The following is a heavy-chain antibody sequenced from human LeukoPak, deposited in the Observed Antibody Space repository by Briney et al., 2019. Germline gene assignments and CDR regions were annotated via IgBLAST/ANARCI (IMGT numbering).Heavy chain of an antibody. J-gene: IGHJ4*02. Sequence: GGSLRLSCAASGFTFDDYAMHWVRQAPGKGLEWVSGISWNSGSIGYADSVKGRFTISRDNAKNSLYLQMNSLRAEDTALYYCAKDIDLYYYDSSGYPGFRGFDYWGQGTLVTVSS. CDR1: GFTFDDYA. CDR3: AKDIDLYYYDSSGYPGFRGFDY. CDR2: ISWNSGSI. D-gene: IGHD3-22*01. V-gene: IGHV3-9*01.